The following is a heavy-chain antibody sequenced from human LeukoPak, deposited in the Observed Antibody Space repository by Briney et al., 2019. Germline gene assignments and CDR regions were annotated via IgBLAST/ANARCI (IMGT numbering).Heavy chain of an antibody. Sequence: SETLSLTCTVSGGSLSSYYWNWIRQPPGQGLEWIGFIYYKGTTNSNPSLMSRVIMSVDTSKNQFSLSLTSVTAADTAVYYCARTGAVGYYQPGLDDWGHGTLVTVSS. CDR1: GGSLSSYY. CDR2: IYYKGTT. CDR3: ARTGAVGYYQPGLDD. D-gene: IGHD2-8*02. V-gene: IGHV4-59*08. J-gene: IGHJ4*03.